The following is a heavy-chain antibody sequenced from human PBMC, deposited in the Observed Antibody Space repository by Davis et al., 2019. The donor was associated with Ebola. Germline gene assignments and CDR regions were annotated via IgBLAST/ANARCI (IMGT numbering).Heavy chain of an antibody. CDR1: GGSFSGYY. J-gene: IGHJ6*03. CDR2: IYYSGST. D-gene: IGHD3-3*01. V-gene: IGHV4-59*01. CDR3: ARVSPSYDFWSGYPPHYYYYYMDV. Sequence: PSETLSLTCAVYGGSFSGYYWSWIRQPPGKGLEWIGYIYYSGSTNYNPSLKSRVTISVDTSKNQFSLKLSSVTAADTAVYYCARVSPSYDFWSGYPPHYYYYYMDVWGKGTTVTVSS.